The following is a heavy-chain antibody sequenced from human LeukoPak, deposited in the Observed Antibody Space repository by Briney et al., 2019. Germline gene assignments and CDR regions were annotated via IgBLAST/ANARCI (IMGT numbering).Heavy chain of an antibody. J-gene: IGHJ3*02. CDR3: ARGDRSAHDASDI. V-gene: IGHV3-53*01. CDR2: IYSGGST. D-gene: IGHD2-15*01. CDR1: GFTVSSNY. Sequence: GGSLRLSCAASGFTVSSNYMSWVRQAPGKGLEWVSVIYSGGSTYYADSVKGRFTISRDNSKNTLYLQMNSLRAEDTAVYYCARGDRSAHDASDIWGQGTMVTVSS.